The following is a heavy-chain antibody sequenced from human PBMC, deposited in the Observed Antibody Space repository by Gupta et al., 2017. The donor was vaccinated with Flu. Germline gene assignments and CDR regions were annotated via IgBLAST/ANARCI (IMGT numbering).Heavy chain of an antibody. CDR3: ARGWELGTKSYVDY. J-gene: IGHJ4*02. CDR1: GLTFSGDW. CDR2: MYVGDSDV. V-gene: IGHV5-51*03. D-gene: IGHD1-7*01. Sequence: QLVQSGTEVTKSGGSLKIPWKGSGLTFSGDWIAWVGRMPGKGTEYMGIMYVGDSDVRYSPSFEGQVTISADQSIDTAYMQWSSLEASDTAVYYCARGWELGTKSYVDYWGQGTRVTVTS.